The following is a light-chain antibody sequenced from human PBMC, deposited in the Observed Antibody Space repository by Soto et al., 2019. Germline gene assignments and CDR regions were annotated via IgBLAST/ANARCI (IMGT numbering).Light chain of an antibody. J-gene: IGLJ2*01. CDR2: DVS. V-gene: IGLV2-8*01. Sequence: QSALTQPPSASGSPGQSVTISCTGTSSDVGGYNYVSWYQQHPDKAPKVIIYDVSKRPSGVPDRFSGSKSGNTASLTVSGLQTEDEADYYCGSHAGSSAVFGGGTKLTVL. CDR3: GSHAGSSAV. CDR1: SSDVGGYNY.